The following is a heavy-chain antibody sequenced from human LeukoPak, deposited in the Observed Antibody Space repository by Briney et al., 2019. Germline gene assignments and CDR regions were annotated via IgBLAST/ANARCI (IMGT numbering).Heavy chain of an antibody. D-gene: IGHD6-13*01. CDR2: ISSGSSYI. Sequence: PGGSLRLSCAASGFIFSSYSMNWVRQAPGKGLEWVSSISSGSSYIYYADSVKGRFTISRDNAKNSLYLQMNSLRAEDTAVYYCARVGRPLAAAGSDAFDIWGQGTMVTVSS. CDR1: GFIFSSYS. CDR3: ARVGRPLAAAGSDAFDI. J-gene: IGHJ3*02. V-gene: IGHV3-21*01.